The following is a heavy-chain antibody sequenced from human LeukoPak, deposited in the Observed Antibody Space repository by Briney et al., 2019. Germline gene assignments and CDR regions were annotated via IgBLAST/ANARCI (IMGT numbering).Heavy chain of an antibody. CDR2: ISYDGSNK. CDR3: ARDREYQLDY. V-gene: IGHV3-30*04. D-gene: IGHD2-2*01. CDR1: GFTFSSYA. J-gene: IGHJ4*02. Sequence: PGGSLSLSCAASGFTFSSYAMHWVRQAPGKGLEWVAVISYDGSNKYYADSVKGRFTISRDNSKNTLYLQMNSLRAEDTAVYYCARDREYQLDYWGQGTLVTVSS.